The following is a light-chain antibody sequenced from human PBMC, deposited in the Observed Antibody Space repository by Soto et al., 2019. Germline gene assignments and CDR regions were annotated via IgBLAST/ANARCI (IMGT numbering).Light chain of an antibody. CDR2: DAS. Sequence: EIVLTQFPATLSLSPGERATLSCRASQSVTSTHLAWYQQKPGQAPRLLVYDASSRATGIPDRFSGSGSGTDFTLTISRLEPEDFAVYYCQQYGSSPITFGQGTRLEIK. CDR1: QSVTSTH. CDR3: QQYGSSPIT. V-gene: IGKV3-20*01. J-gene: IGKJ5*01.